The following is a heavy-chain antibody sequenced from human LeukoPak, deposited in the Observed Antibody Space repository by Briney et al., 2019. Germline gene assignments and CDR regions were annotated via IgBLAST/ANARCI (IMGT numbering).Heavy chain of an antibody. J-gene: IGHJ6*02. CDR2: ISSSSSTS. Sequence: GGSLRLSCAASGFTFSSYSMNWVRQAPGKGLEWVSYISSSSSTSYYADSVKGRFTISRDNAKNSLYLQLNSLRDEDTAVYYCAREDYGDYDWYGMDVWGQGTTVTVSS. V-gene: IGHV3-48*02. D-gene: IGHD4-17*01. CDR1: GFTFSSYS. CDR3: AREDYGDYDWYGMDV.